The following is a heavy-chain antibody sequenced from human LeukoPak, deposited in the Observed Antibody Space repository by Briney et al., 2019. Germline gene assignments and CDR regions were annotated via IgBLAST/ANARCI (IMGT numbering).Heavy chain of an antibody. Sequence: ASVKVSCKASGYTFTSYYMHWVRQAPGQGLEWMGIINPSGGSTSYAQKFQGRVTMTRDMFTSTVYMELSSLRSEDTAVYYCARDILKTCYDFWSENGPDNWFDPWGQGTLVTVSS. V-gene: IGHV1-46*01. CDR2: INPSGGST. CDR1: GYTFTSYY. J-gene: IGHJ5*02. CDR3: ARDILKTCYDFWSENGPDNWFDP. D-gene: IGHD3-3*01.